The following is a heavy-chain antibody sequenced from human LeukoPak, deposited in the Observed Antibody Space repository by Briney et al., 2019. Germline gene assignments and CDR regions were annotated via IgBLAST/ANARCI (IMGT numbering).Heavy chain of an antibody. CDR3: ARDGVAVAGAPGY. V-gene: IGHV3-33*01. J-gene: IGHJ4*02. CDR2: IWYDGSNK. CDR1: GFTFSSYG. D-gene: IGHD6-19*01. Sequence: GGSLRLSCAASGFTFSSYGMHWVRQAPGKGLEWVAVIWYDGSNKYYADSVKGRFTISRDNSKNTLYLQMNSLRAEDTAVYYCARDGVAVAGAPGYWGQGTLVTVSS.